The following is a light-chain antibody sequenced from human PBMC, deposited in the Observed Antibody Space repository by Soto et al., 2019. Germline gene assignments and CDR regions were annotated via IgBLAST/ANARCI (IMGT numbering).Light chain of an antibody. J-gene: IGKJ1*01. CDR3: HQYYSTPWT. V-gene: IGKV4-1*01. Sequence: DIVMIQSPDSLAVSLGERATINCKSSQSVFYSSNNKNYLSWYQQKPGQPPKLLIYLASTRESGVPDRFRGSGSGKDFTITISTLQAEDVAVYYCHQYYSTPWTFGQGTKVEIK. CDR2: LAS. CDR1: QSVFYSSNNKNY.